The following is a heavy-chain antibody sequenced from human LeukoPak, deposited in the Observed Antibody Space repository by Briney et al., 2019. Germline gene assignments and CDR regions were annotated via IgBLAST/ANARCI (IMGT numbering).Heavy chain of an antibody. V-gene: IGHV1-2*02. CDR1: GYTFTTYY. J-gene: IGHJ4*02. Sequence: ASVKVSCKASGYTFTTYYMHWVRQAPGQGLEWMGWINPKNGGATYAQKFQGRVTMTRDTFSSTAYMELSRLTSDDTAVYYCTPGTFTYDHWGQGTLVTVSS. CDR3: TPGTFTYDH. CDR2: INPKNGGA. D-gene: IGHD2/OR15-2a*01.